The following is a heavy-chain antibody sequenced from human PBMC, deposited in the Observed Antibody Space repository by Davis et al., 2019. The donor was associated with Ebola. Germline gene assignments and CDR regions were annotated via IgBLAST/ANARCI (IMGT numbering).Heavy chain of an antibody. Sequence: PGGSLRLSCAASGFTFSSYWMSWIRQAPGKGLEWVSYISSSGSTIYYADSVKGRFTISRDNAKNSLYLQMNSLRAEDTAVYYCARGVEDYGDPVDYWGQGTLVTVSS. V-gene: IGHV3-11*01. CDR1: GFTFSSYW. D-gene: IGHD4-17*01. J-gene: IGHJ4*02. CDR2: ISSSGSTI. CDR3: ARGVEDYGDPVDY.